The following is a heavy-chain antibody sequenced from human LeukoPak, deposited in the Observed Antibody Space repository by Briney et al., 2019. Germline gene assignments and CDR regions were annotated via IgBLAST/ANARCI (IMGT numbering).Heavy chain of an antibody. CDR2: IRSKAYGGTT. Sequence: GGSLRLSCTASGFTFGNYAMSWVRQAPGKGLEWVVFIRSKAYGGTTEYAASVRGRFTISRDDSKSIAYLQMNSLKTEDTAVYYCTRAYCGGDCYFQHWGQGTLVTVSS. V-gene: IGHV3-49*04. J-gene: IGHJ1*01. D-gene: IGHD2-21*02. CDR1: GFTFGNYA. CDR3: TRAYCGGDCYFQH.